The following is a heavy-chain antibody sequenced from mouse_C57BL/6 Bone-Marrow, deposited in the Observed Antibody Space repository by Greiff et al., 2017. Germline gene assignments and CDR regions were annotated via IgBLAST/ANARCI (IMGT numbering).Heavy chain of an antibody. D-gene: IGHD1-1*01. J-gene: IGHJ1*03. V-gene: IGHV5-9*01. CDR3: SRQVTTVLATKYFDV. Sequence: EVKLRESGGGLVKPGGSLKLSCAASGFTFSSYTMSWVRQTPEKRLQWVAAIRGGGGNTYYPDSVKGRFTISRDNDKNILYLQMSSLRSEDTALYYCSRQVTTVLATKYFDVWGTGTTVTVSS. CDR1: GFTFSSYT. CDR2: IRGGGGNT.